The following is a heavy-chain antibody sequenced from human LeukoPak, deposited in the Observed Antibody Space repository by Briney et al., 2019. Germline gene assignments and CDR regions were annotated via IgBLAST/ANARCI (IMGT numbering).Heavy chain of an antibody. Sequence: ASVKVSCKASGGTFSSYAISWVRQAPGQGLEWMGGIIPIFGTANYAQKFQGRVTITADKSTGTAYMELSSLRSEDTAVYYCAGSEYCTNGVCYPYYYYYYMDVWGKGTTVTVSS. CDR2: IIPIFGTA. J-gene: IGHJ6*03. CDR1: GGTFSSYA. V-gene: IGHV1-69*06. CDR3: AGSEYCTNGVCYPYYYYYYMDV. D-gene: IGHD2-8*01.